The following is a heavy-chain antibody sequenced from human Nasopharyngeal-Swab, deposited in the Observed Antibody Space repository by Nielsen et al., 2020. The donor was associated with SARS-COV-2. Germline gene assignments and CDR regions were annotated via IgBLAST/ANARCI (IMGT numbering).Heavy chain of an antibody. V-gene: IGHV3-30*18. CDR1: GFTFSSYG. CDR3: AKDEMIRGVIGRSYFDS. CDR2: ISYDGSNK. Sequence: GGSLRLSCAASGFTFSSYGMHWVRQAPGKGLEWVAVISYDGSNKYYADSVKGRFTISRDNSKNTLYLQMNSLRAEDTAVYYCAKDEMIRGVIGRSYFDSWGQGTLVTVSS. D-gene: IGHD3-10*01. J-gene: IGHJ4*02.